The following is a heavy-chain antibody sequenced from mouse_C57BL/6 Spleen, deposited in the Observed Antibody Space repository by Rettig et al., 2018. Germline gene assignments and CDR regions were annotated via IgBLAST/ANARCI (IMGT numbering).Heavy chain of an antibody. V-gene: IGHV1-80*01. J-gene: IGHJ2*01. CDR1: GYAFSSYW. Sequence: CKASGYAFSSYWMNWVKQRPGKGLEWIGQIYPGDGDTNYNGKFKGKATLTADKSSSTAYMQLSSLTSEDSAVYFCAREYYGSYYFDYWGQGTTLTVSS. CDR3: AREYYGSYYFDY. D-gene: IGHD1-1*01. CDR2: IYPGDGDT.